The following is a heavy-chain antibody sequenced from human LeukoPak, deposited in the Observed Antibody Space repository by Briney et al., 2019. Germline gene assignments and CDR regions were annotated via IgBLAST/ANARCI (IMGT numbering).Heavy chain of an antibody. V-gene: IGHV1-69*04. D-gene: IGHD4-11*01. Sequence: ASVKVSCKASGGTFSSYAISWVRQAPGRGLEWMGRIIPILGIANYAQKFQGRVTITADKSTSTAYMELSSLRSEDTAVYYCARDRRMTTVTYIDYWGQGTLVTVSS. CDR3: ARDRRMTTVTYIDY. J-gene: IGHJ4*02. CDR2: IIPILGIA. CDR1: GGTFSSYA.